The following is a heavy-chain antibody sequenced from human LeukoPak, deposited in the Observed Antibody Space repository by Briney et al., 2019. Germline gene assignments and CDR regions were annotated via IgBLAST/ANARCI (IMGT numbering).Heavy chain of an antibody. CDR2: IYSGGST. J-gene: IGHJ4*02. CDR1: GFTVSSNY. D-gene: IGHD4-11*01. Sequence: GSLRLSCAASGFTVSSNYMSWVRQAPGKGLEWVSVIYSGGSTYYADSVKGRFTISRDNSKNTLYLQMNSLRAEDTAVYYCARVWEDYSNYFDYWGQGTLVTVSS. V-gene: IGHV3-53*01. CDR3: ARVWEDYSNYFDY.